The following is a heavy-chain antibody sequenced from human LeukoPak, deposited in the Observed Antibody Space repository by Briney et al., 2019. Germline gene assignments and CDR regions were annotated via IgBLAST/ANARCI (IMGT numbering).Heavy chain of an antibody. D-gene: IGHD3-22*01. CDR3: ARDSSGRHYYDSSGYSHYGMDV. CDR1: GFTFSSYS. V-gene: IGHV3-21*01. CDR2: ISSSSSYI. J-gene: IGHJ6*02. Sequence: PGGSLRLSCAASGFTFSSYSMNWVRQAPGKGLEWVSSISSSSSYIYYADSVKGRFTISRDNSKNTLYLQMNSLRAEDTAVYYCARDSSGRHYYDSSGYSHYGMDVWGQGTTVTVSS.